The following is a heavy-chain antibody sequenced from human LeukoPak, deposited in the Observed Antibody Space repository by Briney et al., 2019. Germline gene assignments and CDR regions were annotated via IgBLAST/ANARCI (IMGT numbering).Heavy chain of an antibody. CDR1: GFTVSSNY. Sequence: GGSLRLSCAASGFTVSSNYMIWVRQAPGKGLEWVSVIYSGGSTYYADSVKGRFTISRDNSKNTLYLQMSSLRAEDTAVYYCARTYSSSWFSDAFDIWGQGTMVTVSS. V-gene: IGHV3-53*01. D-gene: IGHD6-13*01. J-gene: IGHJ3*02. CDR2: IYSGGST. CDR3: ARTYSSSWFSDAFDI.